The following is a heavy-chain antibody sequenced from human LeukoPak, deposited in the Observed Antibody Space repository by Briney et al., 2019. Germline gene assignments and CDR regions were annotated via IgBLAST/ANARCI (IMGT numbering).Heavy chain of an antibody. J-gene: IGHJ4*02. D-gene: IGHD5-24*01. CDR2: INPNTGGT. Sequence: ASVKVSCKASGYTFTGYSMHWVRQAPGQGLEWMGRINPNTGGTNYAQNFQGRVTVTRDTSISTAYMELTSLRSDDTAVYYCARVYGYNPDFDYWGQGTLVTVPS. CDR1: GYTFTGYS. CDR3: ARVYGYNPDFDY. V-gene: IGHV1-2*06.